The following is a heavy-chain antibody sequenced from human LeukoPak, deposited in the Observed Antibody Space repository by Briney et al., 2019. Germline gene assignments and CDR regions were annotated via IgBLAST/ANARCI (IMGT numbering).Heavy chain of an antibody. D-gene: IGHD3-9*01. J-gene: IGHJ4*02. V-gene: IGHV3-23*01. CDR1: GFTFSDYY. CDR3: ANQGDILTGYPFFDY. Sequence: GGSLRLSCAASGFTFSDYYMSWVRQAPGKGLEWVSAISGSGGSTYYADSVKGRFTISRDNSKNTLYLQMNSLRAEDTAVYYCANQGDILTGYPFFDYWGQGTLVTVSS. CDR2: ISGSGGST.